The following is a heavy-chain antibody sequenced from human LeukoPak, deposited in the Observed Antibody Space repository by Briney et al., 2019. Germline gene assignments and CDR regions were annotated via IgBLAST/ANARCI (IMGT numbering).Heavy chain of an antibody. CDR3: AKDPSNYDILTGYYMAFYFDY. CDR1: GITFSNYA. J-gene: IGHJ4*02. CDR2: VSGSGSST. D-gene: IGHD3-9*01. Sequence: GGSLRLSCAVSGITFSNYAMNWVRRAPGKGLEWVSAVSGSGSSTYYADSVKGRFSISRDNSKNTLYLQMNSLRAENTAVYYCAKDPSNYDILTGYYMAFYFDYWGQGTLLTVSS. V-gene: IGHV3-23*01.